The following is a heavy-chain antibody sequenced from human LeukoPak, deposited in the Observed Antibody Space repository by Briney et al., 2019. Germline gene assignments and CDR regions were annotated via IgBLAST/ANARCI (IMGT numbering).Heavy chain of an antibody. CDR1: GFTVSSNY. V-gene: IGHV3-53*01. J-gene: IGHJ4*02. Sequence: TGGSLRLSCAASGFTVSSNYMSWVRQAPWKGLEWVSVIYSGGSTYYADSVKGRFTISRDNSKNTLYLQMNSLRAEDTAVYYCARGGDSSGYYPDYWGQGTLVTVSS. CDR2: IYSGGST. D-gene: IGHD3-22*01. CDR3: ARGGDSSGYYPDY.